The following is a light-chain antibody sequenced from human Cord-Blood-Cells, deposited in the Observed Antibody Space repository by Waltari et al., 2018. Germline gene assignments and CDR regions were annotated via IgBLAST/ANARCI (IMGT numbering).Light chain of an antibody. CDR3: QQYYSTPRT. CDR1: PSVLYSSNNKNY. Sequence: DIVMTQSPASLAVSLGERATIHCKSRPSVLYSSNNKNYLAWYQQKPGQPPKLLIYWASTRESGVPDRFSGSGSGTYFTLTISSLQAEDVAVYYCQQYYSTPRTFGPGTRVGIK. V-gene: IGKV4-1*01. CDR2: WAS. J-gene: IGKJ1*01.